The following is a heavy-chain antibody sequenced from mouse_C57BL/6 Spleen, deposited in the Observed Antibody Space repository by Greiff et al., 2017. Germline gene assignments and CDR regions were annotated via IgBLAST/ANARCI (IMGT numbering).Heavy chain of an antibody. Sequence: QVQLQQSGAELVKPGASVKISCKASGYAFSSYWMNWVKQRPGKGLEWIGQIYPGDGDTNYNGKFKGKATLTATKSSSKAYMQLSSLTSENSAFYFWAGDDDGYYRLAYWGQGTLVTVSA. CDR3: AGDDDGYYRLAY. CDR1: GYAFSSYW. J-gene: IGHJ3*01. V-gene: IGHV1-80*01. D-gene: IGHD2-3*01. CDR2: IYPGDGDT.